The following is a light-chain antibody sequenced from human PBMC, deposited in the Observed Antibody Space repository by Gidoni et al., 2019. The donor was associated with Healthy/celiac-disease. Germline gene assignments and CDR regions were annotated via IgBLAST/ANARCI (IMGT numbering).Light chain of an antibody. J-gene: IGKJ5*01. CDR3: QQYGSSPPIT. Sequence: EIVLTQSPGTLSLSPGERATLSCRASQSVSSSYLAWYQQKPGQAPRLLIYGASSRATGIPDRVSGSGSGTDFTLTISRLEPEDFAVYYCQQYGSSPPITFGQXTRLEIK. V-gene: IGKV3-20*01. CDR1: QSVSSSY. CDR2: GAS.